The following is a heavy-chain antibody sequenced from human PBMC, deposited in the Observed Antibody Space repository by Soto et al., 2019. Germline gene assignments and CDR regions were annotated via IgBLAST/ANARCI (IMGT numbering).Heavy chain of an antibody. D-gene: IGHD2-2*01. CDR2: ISDDGKIT. V-gene: IGHV3-74*01. Sequence: LRLSCGVSEFVFAMYEVHWIRQVQWKGPEWVSRISDDGKITTYADSVKDRFTISRDNAKDTLYLQLDNLRGDDTGLYYCIRGPRASSSGTGAYWGQGTHVTVSS. CDR3: IRGPRASSSGTGAY. J-gene: IGHJ4*02. CDR1: EFVFAMYE.